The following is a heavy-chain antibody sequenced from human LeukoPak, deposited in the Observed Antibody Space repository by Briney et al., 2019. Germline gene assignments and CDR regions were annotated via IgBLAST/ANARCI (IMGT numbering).Heavy chain of an antibody. Sequence: GGSLRLSCAASGFTFSSYEMNWVRQAPGKGLEWVSYISSSGSTIYYADSVKGRFTISRDNAKNSLYLQMNSLRAEDTAVYYCARAESRRMATMDFDYWGQGTLVTASS. CDR3: ARAESRRMATMDFDY. V-gene: IGHV3-48*03. CDR1: GFTFSSYE. CDR2: ISSSGSTI. D-gene: IGHD5-24*01. J-gene: IGHJ4*02.